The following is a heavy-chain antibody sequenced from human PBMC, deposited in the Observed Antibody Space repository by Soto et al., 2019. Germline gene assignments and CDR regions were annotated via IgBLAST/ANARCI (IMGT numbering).Heavy chain of an antibody. CDR1: GGSISSGSYS. CDR2: IYYIGST. D-gene: IGHD3-16*01. J-gene: IGHJ4*02. CDR3: AREGGDGVDY. V-gene: IGHV4-31*03. Sequence: QVQLRESGPGLVRPSQTLSLTCTVSGGSISSGSYSWSWIRQHPGKGLEWIGYIYYIGSTYNNPSLKSRVTISLDTSKNQFSLNLSSVTAADTAVYYCAREGGDGVDYWGQGTLVTVSS.